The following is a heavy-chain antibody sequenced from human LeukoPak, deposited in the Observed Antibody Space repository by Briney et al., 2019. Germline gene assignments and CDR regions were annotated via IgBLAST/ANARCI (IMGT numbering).Heavy chain of an antibody. CDR1: GFTFSSYG. CDR3: ARESRGAMDV. V-gene: IGHV3-33*01. D-gene: IGHD4-17*01. CDR2: IWYDESKK. Sequence: GGSLRLSCAASGFTFSSYGMHWVRQAPGKGLEWVTLIWYDESKKYYADSVKGRFTISRDNSKNTLYLQMNSLRAEDTAVYYCARESRGAMDVWGQGTTVTVSS. J-gene: IGHJ6*02.